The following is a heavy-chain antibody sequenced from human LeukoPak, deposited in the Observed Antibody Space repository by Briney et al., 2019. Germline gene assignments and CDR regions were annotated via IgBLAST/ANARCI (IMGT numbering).Heavy chain of an antibody. CDR3: ARRSSANWFDP. D-gene: IGHD3-22*01. Sequence: SETLSLTCTVSGGSISSSSYYWGWIRQPPGKGLEWIGNIYYTGSTYYNPSLKSRVTISIDTSNNQFSLKLSSVTAADTAVYYCARRSSANWFDPWGQGTLVTVSS. V-gene: IGHV4-39*01. CDR2: IYYTGST. J-gene: IGHJ5*02. CDR1: GGSISSSSYY.